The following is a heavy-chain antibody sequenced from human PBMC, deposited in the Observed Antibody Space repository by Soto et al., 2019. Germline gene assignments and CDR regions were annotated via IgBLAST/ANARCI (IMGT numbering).Heavy chain of an antibody. Sequence: GGSLRHSCAASGFTFSAYGFHWVRQAPGEGLEYISAISPDGSRTFYANSVKGRFTISRDNSKNTLYLQVGGLRAEDMAVYYCARVRCSGGSCSSNYYYMDVWGKGTTVTVSS. J-gene: IGHJ6*03. CDR2: ISPDGSRT. D-gene: IGHD2-15*01. CDR3: ARVRCSGGSCSSNYYYMDV. V-gene: IGHV3-64*01. CDR1: GFTFSAYG.